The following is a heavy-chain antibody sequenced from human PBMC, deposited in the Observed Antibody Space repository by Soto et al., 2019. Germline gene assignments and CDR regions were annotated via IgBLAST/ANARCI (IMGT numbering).Heavy chain of an antibody. V-gene: IGHV1-8*01. D-gene: IGHD1-26*01. CDR1: GYTFTGYD. Sequence: GASVKVSCKASGYTFTGYDINWVRQATGQGLEWMGWMTPNSGHTGYAQKFQGRVTMTRNTSISTAYMELSSLRSEDTAVYYCARVQQRYSGTYLAYWGQGTLVTVYS. J-gene: IGHJ4*02. CDR3: ARVQQRYSGTYLAY. CDR2: MTPNSGHT.